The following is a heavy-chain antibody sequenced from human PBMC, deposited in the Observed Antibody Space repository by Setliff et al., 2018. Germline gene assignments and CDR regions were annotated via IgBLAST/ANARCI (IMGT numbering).Heavy chain of an antibody. J-gene: IGHJ6*02. D-gene: IGHD4-17*01. V-gene: IGHV1-24*01. CDR1: GYTLTELS. CDR2: FDPEDGET. Sequence: ASVKVSCKVSGYTLTELSMHWVRQAPGKGLEWMGGFDPEDGETIYAQKFQGRVTMTEDTSTDTAYMELSSLRSEDTAVYHCARSYGGLDYGVYYYYYGMDVWGQGTTVTVSS. CDR3: ARSYGGLDYGVYYYYYGMDV.